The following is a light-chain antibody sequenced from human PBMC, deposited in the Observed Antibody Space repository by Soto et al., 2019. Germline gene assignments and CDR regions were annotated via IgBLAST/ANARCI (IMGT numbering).Light chain of an antibody. CDR1: QNINNW. CDR3: QQYDGN. CDR2: DAS. Sequence: DIQLTQSPSTLFASVGDRVTLTCRASQNINNWSAWYQQKPGKAPKVLIYDASSLESGVPSRFSGSGSGTEFTLTISSLQPDDFATYYCQQYDGNFGPGTKVDIK. V-gene: IGKV1-5*01. J-gene: IGKJ3*01.